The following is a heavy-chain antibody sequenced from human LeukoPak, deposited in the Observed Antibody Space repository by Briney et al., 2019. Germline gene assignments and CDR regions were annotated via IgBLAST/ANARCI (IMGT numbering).Heavy chain of an antibody. CDR3: ARDQRGSYFLQKAFDI. CDR2: ISGSGGST. J-gene: IGHJ3*02. Sequence: PGGTLRLSCAASGFTVSSYVMSWVRQAPGKGLEWDSAISGSGGSTYYAVSVKGRSTISRDNAKNSLYLQMNSLRAEDTAVYYCARDQRGSYFLQKAFDIWGQGTMVTVSS. D-gene: IGHD1-26*01. V-gene: IGHV3-23*01. CDR1: GFTVSSYV.